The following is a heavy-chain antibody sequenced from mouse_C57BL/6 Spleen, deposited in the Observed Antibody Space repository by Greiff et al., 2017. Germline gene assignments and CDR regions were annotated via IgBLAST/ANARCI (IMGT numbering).Heavy chain of an antibody. D-gene: IGHD1-1*01. CDR2: IYPGNSDT. CDR1: GYTFTSYW. J-gene: IGHJ4*01. CDR3: TRGYYGSSHYYAMDY. Sequence: EVQLQQSGTVLARPGASVKMSCKTSGYTFTSYWMHWVKQRPGQGLEWIGAIYPGNSDTSYNQKFKGKAKLTAVTSASTAYMELSSLTNEDSAVYYCTRGYYGSSHYYAMDYWGQGTSVTVSS. V-gene: IGHV1-5*01.